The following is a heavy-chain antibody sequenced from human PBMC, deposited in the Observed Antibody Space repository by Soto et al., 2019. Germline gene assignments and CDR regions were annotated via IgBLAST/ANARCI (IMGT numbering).Heavy chain of an antibody. Sequence: SETLSLTCTVSGGSISSGGYYWSWIRQHPGKGLEWIGYIYYSGSTYYNPSLKSRVTISVDTSKNQFSLRAEDTAVYYCAKDNRGAVAARYYYYGMDVWGQGTTVTVSS. CDR2: IYYSGST. J-gene: IGHJ6*02. CDR1: GGSISSGGYY. CDR3: AKDNRGAVAARYYYYGMDV. V-gene: IGHV4-31*03. D-gene: IGHD6-19*01.